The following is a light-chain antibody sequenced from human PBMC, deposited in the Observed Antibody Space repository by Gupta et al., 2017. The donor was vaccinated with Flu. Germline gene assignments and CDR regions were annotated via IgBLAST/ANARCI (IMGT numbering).Light chain of an antibody. Sequence: QSALTQPASVSGSPGQSITISCTGTNNDIGGYNYVSWYQQYPGKAPKLMIYEVNNRPSGVSHRFSGSKSGNTASLTITGLQAEDEADYYCNSYTDSSAFLVFGGGTRLTVL. CDR2: EVN. CDR3: NSYTDSSAFLV. J-gene: IGLJ2*01. CDR1: NNDIGGYNY. V-gene: IGLV2-14*01.